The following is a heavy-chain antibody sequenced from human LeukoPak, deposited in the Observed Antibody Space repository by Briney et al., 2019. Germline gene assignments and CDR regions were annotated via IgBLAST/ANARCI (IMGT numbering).Heavy chain of an antibody. CDR2: INSDGSTT. CDR1: GFTFSSYW. J-gene: IGHJ4*02. D-gene: IGHD6-13*01. Sequence: GGSLRLSCAASGFTFSSYWMHWVRQAPGKGLVWVSRINSDGSTTSYADSAKGRFTISRDNAKNTLYLQMNSLRAEDTAVYYCARVYSSTIRYFDYWGQGTLVTVSS. CDR3: ARVYSSTIRYFDY. V-gene: IGHV3-74*01.